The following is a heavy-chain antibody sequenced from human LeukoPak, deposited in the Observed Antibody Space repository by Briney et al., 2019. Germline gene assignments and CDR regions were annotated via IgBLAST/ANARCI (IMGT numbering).Heavy chain of an antibody. Sequence: ASVKVSCKASGYTFTSYGITWVRQAPGQGPEWMGWINPNSGGTNYAQKLQGRVTMTRDTSISTAYMELSSLRSDDMAVYYCARGAATGTLWYYYYYMDVWGKGTTVTVSS. V-gene: IGHV1-2*02. D-gene: IGHD6-13*01. CDR3: ARGAATGTLWYYYYYMDV. J-gene: IGHJ6*03. CDR1: GYTFTSYG. CDR2: INPNSGGT.